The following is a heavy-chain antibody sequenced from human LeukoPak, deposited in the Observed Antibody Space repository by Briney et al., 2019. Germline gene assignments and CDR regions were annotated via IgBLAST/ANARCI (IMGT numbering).Heavy chain of an antibody. J-gene: IGHJ6*02. Sequence: SETLSLTCAVYGGSFSGYYWSWIRQPPGKGLEWIGEINHSGSTSYNPSLKSRVTISVDTSKNQFSLKLSSVTAADTAVYYCARGRMGFPSIGHYGSGSYYYYGMDVWGQGTTVTVSS. D-gene: IGHD3-10*01. CDR3: ARGRMGFPSIGHYGSGSYYYYGMDV. V-gene: IGHV4-34*01. CDR1: GGSFSGYY. CDR2: INHSGST.